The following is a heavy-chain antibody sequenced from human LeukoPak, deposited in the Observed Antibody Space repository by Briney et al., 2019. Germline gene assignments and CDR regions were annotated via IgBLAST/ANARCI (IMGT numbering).Heavy chain of an antibody. CDR2: IGTKSGNT. CDR3: ARTPLGKMHAFDI. J-gene: IGHJ3*02. V-gene: IGHV1-18*01. D-gene: IGHD7-27*01. CDR1: GYTFTNDG. Sequence: ASVKVSCKSSGYTFTNDGISWVRPAPGQGLGWMGWIGTKSGNTNYAPSFQARVTLTTDTSSTTAYMELRSLTSDDTAAYYCARTPLGKMHAFDIWGQGTIVTVSS.